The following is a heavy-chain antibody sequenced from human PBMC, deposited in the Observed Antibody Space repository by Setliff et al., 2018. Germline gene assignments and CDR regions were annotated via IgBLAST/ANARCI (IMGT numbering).Heavy chain of an antibody. CDR3: VREGGYSYGQGNPLNY. CDR2: TIPNFGTT. CDR1: GGTFSSYG. D-gene: IGHD5-18*01. V-gene: IGHV1-69*05. Sequence: ASVKVSCKASGGTFSSYGISWVRQAPGQGLEWLGGTIPNFGTTNYAQEFQGRVTIITDESTSTAFMQLSSLRSEDTAVYYCVREGGYSYGQGNPLNYWGQGTLVTVSS. J-gene: IGHJ4*02.